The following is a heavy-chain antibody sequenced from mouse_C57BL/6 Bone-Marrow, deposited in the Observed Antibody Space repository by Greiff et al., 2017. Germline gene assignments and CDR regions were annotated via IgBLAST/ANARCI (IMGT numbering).Heavy chain of an antibody. Sequence: EVQLVESGAELVRPGASVKLSCTASGFNIKDAYMHWVKQRPEQGLEWIGWIDPENGDTEYASKFQGKATITADPSSNTAYLQLSSLTPEDTAVYYCTTDDYYGYAMDYWGQGTSGTVSS. CDR1: GFNIKDAY. CDR2: IDPENGDT. J-gene: IGHJ4*01. CDR3: TTDDYYGYAMDY. V-gene: IGHV14-4*01. D-gene: IGHD1-1*02.